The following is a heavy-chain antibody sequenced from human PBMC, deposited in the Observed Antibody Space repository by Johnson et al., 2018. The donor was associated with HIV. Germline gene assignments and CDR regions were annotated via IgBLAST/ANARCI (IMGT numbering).Heavy chain of an antibody. Sequence: VQLVESGGGVVQPGRSLRLSCAASGFAFSNFAMHWVRQAPGKGLEWVAVTSYDGTHNYYADSVKDRFTISRDNSKNTLYLQMNSLRAEDTAVYYCAKVQGSYAPPLDAFDIWGQGTMVTVSS. CDR2: TSYDGTHN. J-gene: IGHJ3*02. CDR1: GFAFSNFA. V-gene: IGHV3-30*18. D-gene: IGHD1-26*01. CDR3: AKVQGSYAPPLDAFDI.